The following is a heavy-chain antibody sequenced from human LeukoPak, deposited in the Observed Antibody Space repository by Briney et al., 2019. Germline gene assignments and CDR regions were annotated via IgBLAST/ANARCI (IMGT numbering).Heavy chain of an antibody. V-gene: IGHV3-7*01. CDR2: IKQGGSDK. D-gene: IGHD5-18*01. J-gene: IGHJ4*02. Sequence: GGSLRLSCEASGFTFSSYWMSWVRQAPGKGLEWVANIKQGGSDKYYVDSVKGRFSISRDNAKNLLYLQMNSLRAEDTAVYYCARGGYTYGSSPYYFDYWGQGTLVTVSS. CDR1: GFTFSSYW. CDR3: ARGGYTYGSSPYYFDY.